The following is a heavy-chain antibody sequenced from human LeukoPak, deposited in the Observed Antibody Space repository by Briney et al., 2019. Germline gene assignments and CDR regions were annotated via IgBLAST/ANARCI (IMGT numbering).Heavy chain of an antibody. D-gene: IGHD2-21*02. Sequence: PSETLSLTCAVYGGSFSGYYWSWIRQPPGKGLEWIGEINHSGSTNYNPSLKSRVTISVDTSKNQFSLKLSSVTAADTAVYYCARGPLEAYCGGDCYSAEYYFDYWGQGTLVTVSS. CDR3: ARGPLEAYCGGDCYSAEYYFDY. J-gene: IGHJ4*02. CDR2: INHSGST. V-gene: IGHV4-34*01. CDR1: GGSFSGYY.